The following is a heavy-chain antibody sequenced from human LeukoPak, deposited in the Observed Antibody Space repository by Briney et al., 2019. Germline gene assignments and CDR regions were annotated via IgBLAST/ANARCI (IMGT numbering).Heavy chain of an antibody. CDR2: IRYDGSNK. CDR1: GFTFSSYG. V-gene: IGHV3-30*02. Sequence: GGSLRLSCAASGFTFSSYGMHWVRQAPGKGLEWVAFIRYDGSNKYYADSVKGRFTISRDNSKNTLYLQMNSLRAEDTAVYYCAKPGYCSSTSCYSIDYWGQGTLVTVSS. CDR3: AKPGYCSSTSCYSIDY. D-gene: IGHD2-2*01. J-gene: IGHJ4*02.